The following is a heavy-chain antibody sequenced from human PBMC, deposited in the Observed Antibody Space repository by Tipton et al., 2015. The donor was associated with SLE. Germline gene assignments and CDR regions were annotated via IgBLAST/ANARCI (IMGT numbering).Heavy chain of an antibody. D-gene: IGHD6-13*01. CDR3: ARDLGTSSTN. CDR1: GFTFDDYG. V-gene: IGHV3-53*05. J-gene: IGHJ4*02. Sequence: SLRLSCAASGFTFDDYGMSWVRQAPGKGLEWVSVIYSGGSTYYADSVKGRFTISRDNSKNTLYLQMNSLTAEDTAVYYCARDLGTSSTNWGQGTLVTVSS. CDR2: IYSGGST.